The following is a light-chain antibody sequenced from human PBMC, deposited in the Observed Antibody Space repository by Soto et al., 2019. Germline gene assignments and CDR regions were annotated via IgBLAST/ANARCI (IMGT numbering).Light chain of an antibody. V-gene: IGKV1-27*01. CDR2: AAS. CDR1: HAISNY. Sequence: VTITCRASHAISNYLAWYQQKPGKVPELLIYAASTLQSGVPSRFSGSGSGTDFTLTISSLQPEDVATYYCQKYDRAPRTFGQGTKVDIK. CDR3: QKYDRAPRT. J-gene: IGKJ1*01.